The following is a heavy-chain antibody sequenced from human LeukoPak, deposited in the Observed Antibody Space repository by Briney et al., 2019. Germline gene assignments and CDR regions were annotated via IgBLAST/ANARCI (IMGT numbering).Heavy chain of an antibody. D-gene: IGHD6-19*01. CDR1: GGTFSSYA. J-gene: IGHJ4*02. V-gene: IGHV1-69*04. Sequence: SVKVSCKASGGTFSSYAISWVRQAPGQGLEWMGRIIPILGIANYAQKFQGRVTTTADKSTSTAYMELSSLRSEDTAVYYCARVRSSGWTDYWGQGTLVTVSS. CDR2: IIPILGIA. CDR3: ARVRSSGWTDY.